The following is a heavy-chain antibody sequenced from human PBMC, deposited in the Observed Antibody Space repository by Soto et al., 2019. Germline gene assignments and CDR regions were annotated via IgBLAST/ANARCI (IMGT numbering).Heavy chain of an antibody. V-gene: IGHV1-69*06. Sequence: SVKVSCKTSAGTFGSYTISWVRQAPGQGLEWLGGIIPMFGTLYYAQKFQGRLTIAADSSTSTAYMELSTLRSDDTSLYYCARKVASSDDAFDIWGQGTMVTVSS. CDR1: AGTFGSYT. CDR3: ARKVASSDDAFDI. CDR2: IIPMFGTL. J-gene: IGHJ3*02. D-gene: IGHD6-6*01.